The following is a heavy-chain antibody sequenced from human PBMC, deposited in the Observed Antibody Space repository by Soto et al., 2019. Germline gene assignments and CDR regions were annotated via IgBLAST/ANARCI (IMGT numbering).Heavy chain of an antibody. J-gene: IGHJ4*02. CDR1: GYTFTSYY. CDR2: INPSGGST. V-gene: IGHV1-46*03. D-gene: IGHD2-2*01. Sequence: ASVKVSCKASGYTFTSYYMHWVRQAPGQGLDWMGIINPSGGSTSYAQKFQGRVTMTRDTSTSTVYMELSSLRSEDTAVYYCARVPRSRYCSSTSCYLFDYWGQGTLVTVSS. CDR3: ARVPRSRYCSSTSCYLFDY.